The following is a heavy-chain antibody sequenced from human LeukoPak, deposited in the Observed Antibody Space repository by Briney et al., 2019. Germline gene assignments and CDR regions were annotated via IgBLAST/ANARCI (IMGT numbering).Heavy chain of an antibody. D-gene: IGHD1-1*01. J-gene: IGHJ5*02. CDR2: IYHSGSS. CDR3: ARAKLEGNWFDP. Sequence: SETLSLTCTVSGGAISSDGYYWSWIRQPPGKGLEWIGYIYHSGSSYYNLSLKSRVSISVDRSKNQFSLKLSSVTAADTAVYYCARAKLEGNWFDPWGQGTLVTVSS. V-gene: IGHV4-30-2*01. CDR1: GGAISSDGYY.